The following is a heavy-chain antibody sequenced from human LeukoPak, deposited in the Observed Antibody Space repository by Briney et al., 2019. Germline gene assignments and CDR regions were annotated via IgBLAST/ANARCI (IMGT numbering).Heavy chain of an antibody. J-gene: IGHJ3*02. V-gene: IGHV4-59*01. CDR1: GGSISSYY. CDR2: IYYSGST. D-gene: IGHD6-13*01. Sequence: SETLSLTCTVSGGSISSYYWSWIRQPPGKGLEWIGYIYYSGSTNYNPSLKSRVTISVDTSKNQFSLKLSSVTAADTAVYYCARAPATGQLVWVRAFDIWGQGAMVTVSS. CDR3: ARAPATGQLVWVRAFDI.